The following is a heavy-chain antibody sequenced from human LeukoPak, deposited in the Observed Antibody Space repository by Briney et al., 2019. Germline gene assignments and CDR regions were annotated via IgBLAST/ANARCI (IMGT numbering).Heavy chain of an antibody. CDR3: ARGRLLYYGSGSYNDFDY. J-gene: IGHJ4*02. CDR1: GGSFSGYY. CDR2: INHSGST. D-gene: IGHD3-10*01. Sequence: SETLSLTCAVYGGSFSGYYWSWIRQPPGKGLEWIGEINHSGSTNYNPSLKSRVTISVDTSKNQFSLKLSSVTAADTAAYYCARGRLLYYGSGSYNDFDYWGQGTLVTVSS. V-gene: IGHV4-34*01.